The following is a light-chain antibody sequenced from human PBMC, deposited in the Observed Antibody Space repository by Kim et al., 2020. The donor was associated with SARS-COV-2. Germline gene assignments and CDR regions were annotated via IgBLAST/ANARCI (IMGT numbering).Light chain of an antibody. CDR3: CSYAGTKTLV. V-gene: IGLV2-8*01. J-gene: IGLJ2*01. CDR1: SSDVGAYNY. CDR2: DVN. Sequence: QSALTQPPSASGSPGQSVTISCTGTSSDVGAYNYVSWYQQYPGKAPKLMIYDVNERPSRVPARFSGSKSGNTASLTVSGLEAEDEADYYCCSYAGTKTLVLSAGTQLTVL.